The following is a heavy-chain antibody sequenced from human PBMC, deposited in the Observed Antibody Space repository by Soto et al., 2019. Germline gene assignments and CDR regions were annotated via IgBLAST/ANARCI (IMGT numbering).Heavy chain of an antibody. CDR1: GYTFTSYG. V-gene: IGHV1-18*01. CDR3: ARDRSHRHDYGDNNGLLDY. D-gene: IGHD4-17*01. Sequence: QVQLVQSGAEVKKPGASVKVSCKASGYTFTSYGISWVRQAPGQGLEWMGWISAYNGNTNYAQKLQGRVTMTTDTSTSTAYMELRSLRSDDTAVYYCARDRSHRHDYGDNNGLLDYWGQGTLVTVSS. J-gene: IGHJ4*02. CDR2: ISAYNGNT.